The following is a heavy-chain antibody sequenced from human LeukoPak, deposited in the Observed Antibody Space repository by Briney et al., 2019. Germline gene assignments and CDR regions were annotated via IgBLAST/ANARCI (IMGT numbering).Heavy chain of an antibody. V-gene: IGHV3-21*01. CDR3: ARGGSGYYYFGY. Sequence: GGSLRLSCAASGFTFSSYSMNWVRQAPGKGLEWVSSISSSSSYIYYADSVKGRFTISRDNAKNSLYLQMNSLRAEDTAVYYCARGGSGYYYFGYWGQGTLVTVSS. D-gene: IGHD3-22*01. J-gene: IGHJ4*02. CDR1: GFTFSSYS. CDR2: ISSSSSYI.